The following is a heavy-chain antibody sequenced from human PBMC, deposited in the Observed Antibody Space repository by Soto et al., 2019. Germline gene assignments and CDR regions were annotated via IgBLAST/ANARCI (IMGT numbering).Heavy chain of an antibody. D-gene: IGHD2-15*01. V-gene: IGHV3-7*03. J-gene: IGHJ4*02. CDR2: IKQDGSEK. Sequence: GGSLRLSCAASGFTFSTYWMTWVRQAPGKGLEWVASIKQDGSEKFYVGSVRGRFTISRDNAKNSMFLQMNSLRADDTAVYYCARRSSGRLTTAWAPLDWWGQGTLVTVSS. CDR1: GFTFSTYW. CDR3: ARRSSGRLTTAWAPLDW.